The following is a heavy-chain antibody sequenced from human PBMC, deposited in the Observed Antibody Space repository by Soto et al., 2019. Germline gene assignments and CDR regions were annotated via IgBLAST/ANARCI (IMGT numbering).Heavy chain of an antibody. V-gene: IGHV4-31*01. CDR1: GGSISSGGYY. J-gene: IGHJ6*02. D-gene: IGHD5-18*01. CDR3: ARDLQYSRLCDGMDV. Sequence: QVQLQESGPGLVKPSQTLSLTCTVSGGSISSGGYYWIWILQHPGKGLECIGYIYYSGSTYYNPSLKSLVTISVDTSKNQFSLKLSSVTAADTAVYYCARDLQYSRLCDGMDVWGQGTTVTVSS. CDR2: IYYSGST.